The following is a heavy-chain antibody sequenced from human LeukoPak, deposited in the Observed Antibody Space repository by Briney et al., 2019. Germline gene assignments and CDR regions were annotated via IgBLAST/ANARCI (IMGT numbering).Heavy chain of an antibody. CDR3: AKQSLRWDFDY. V-gene: IGHV3-9*01. CDR1: GFTFSSYG. D-gene: IGHD4-23*01. Sequence: PGGSLRLSCAASGFTFSSYGMHWVRQAPGKGLEWVSGISWNSGSIGYADSVKGRFTISRDNAKNSLYLQMNSLRAEDTALYYCAKQSLRWDFDYWGQGTLVTVSS. CDR2: ISWNSGSI. J-gene: IGHJ4*02.